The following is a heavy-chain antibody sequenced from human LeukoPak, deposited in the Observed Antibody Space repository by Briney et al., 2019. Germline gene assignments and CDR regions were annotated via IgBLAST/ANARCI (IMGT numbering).Heavy chain of an antibody. V-gene: IGHV4-39*01. CDR1: GGSISSSSYY. CDR3: ARTSRATDGGSGSEFDY. Sequence: SETLSLTCTVSGGSISSSSYYWGWIRQSPGKGLEWIGSIDNSGSTYYNPSLKSRVTISEDTSKNQFSLKLSSVTAADTAVYYCARTSRATDGGSGSEFDYWGQGTLVTVSS. CDR2: IDNSGST. D-gene: IGHD3-10*01. J-gene: IGHJ4*02.